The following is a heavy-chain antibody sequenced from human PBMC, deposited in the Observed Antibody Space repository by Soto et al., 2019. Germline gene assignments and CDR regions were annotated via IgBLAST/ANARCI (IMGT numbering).Heavy chain of an antibody. Sequence: GGSLRLSCAASGFTFSSYAMSWVRPAPGKGLEWVSAISGSGGSTYYADSVKGRFTISRDNSKNTLYLQMNSLRAEDTAVYYCAKGKHIAAAGPLDYWGQGTLVTVSS. V-gene: IGHV3-23*01. CDR3: AKGKHIAAAGPLDY. CDR1: GFTFSSYA. D-gene: IGHD6-13*01. CDR2: ISGSGGST. J-gene: IGHJ4*02.